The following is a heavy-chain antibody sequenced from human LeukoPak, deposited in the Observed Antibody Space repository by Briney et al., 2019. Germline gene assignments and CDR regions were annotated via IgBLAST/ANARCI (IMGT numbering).Heavy chain of an antibody. CDR3: ATYSPGPPTASFDY. Sequence: ASVKVSCKVSRYTLTELSMHWVRQAPGKGLEWMGGFDPEDGETIYAQKFQGRVTMTEDTSTDTAYMELSSLRSEDTAVYYCATYSPGPPTASFDYWGQGTLVTVSS. J-gene: IGHJ4*02. CDR1: RYTLTELS. V-gene: IGHV1-24*01. CDR2: FDPEDGET. D-gene: IGHD2-15*01.